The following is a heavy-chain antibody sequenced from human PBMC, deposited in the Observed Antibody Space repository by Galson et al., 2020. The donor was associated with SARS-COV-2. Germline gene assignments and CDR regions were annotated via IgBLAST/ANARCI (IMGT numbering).Heavy chain of an antibody. Sequence: GGSLRLSCAASGFTFSSYAMHWVRQAPGKGLEWVAVISYDGSNKYYADSVKGRFTISRDNSKNTLYLQMNSLRAEDTAVYYCARGDVVAVYYFDYWGQGTLVTVSS. CDR1: GFTFSSYA. J-gene: IGHJ4*02. D-gene: IGHD2-15*01. CDR3: ARGDVVAVYYFDY. V-gene: IGHV3-30*04. CDR2: ISYDGSNK.